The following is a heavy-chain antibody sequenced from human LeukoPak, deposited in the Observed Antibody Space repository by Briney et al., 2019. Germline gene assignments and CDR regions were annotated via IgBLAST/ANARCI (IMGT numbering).Heavy chain of an antibody. CDR3: ARDRYYGMDV. CDR2: INSDGSST. J-gene: IGHJ6*02. CDR1: GFTFSGYW. Sequence: PGGSLRLSCAASGFTFSGYWMHWVRHVPGKGLVWVSRINSDGSSTAYADSVKGRFTISRDNAKNTLYLQMNSLRVEDTAVYYCARDRYYGMDVWGQGTTVTVSS. V-gene: IGHV3-74*01.